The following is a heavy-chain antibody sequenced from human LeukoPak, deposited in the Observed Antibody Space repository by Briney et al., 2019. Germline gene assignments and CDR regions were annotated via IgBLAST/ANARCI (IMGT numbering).Heavy chain of an antibody. CDR2: IYYSGST. J-gene: IGHJ3*02. Sequence: SETLSLTCTVSGGSISSGGYYWSWIRQDPGKGLEWIGYIYYSGSTYYNPSLESRVTISVDTSKNQFSLKLSSVTAADTAVYYCARAYYGSGSYSEYDVFDIWGQGTMVTVSS. D-gene: IGHD3-10*01. V-gene: IGHV4-31*03. CDR3: ARAYYGSGSYSEYDVFDI. CDR1: GGSISSGGYY.